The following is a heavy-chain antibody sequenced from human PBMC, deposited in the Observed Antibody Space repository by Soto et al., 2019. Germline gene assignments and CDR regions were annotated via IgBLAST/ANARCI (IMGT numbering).Heavy chain of an antibody. CDR3: ARGLNYVVY. V-gene: IGHV4-34*01. D-gene: IGHD3-16*01. Sequence: SETLSLTCAVYGRSFSGYYWSWLRQPPGKGLEWIGEINHSGSTNYNPSLKSRITISVDTSKNQFSLKVRSVTAADTAVYYCARGLNYVVYWGQGTLVTVSS. CDR2: INHSGST. J-gene: IGHJ4*02. CDR1: GRSFSGYY.